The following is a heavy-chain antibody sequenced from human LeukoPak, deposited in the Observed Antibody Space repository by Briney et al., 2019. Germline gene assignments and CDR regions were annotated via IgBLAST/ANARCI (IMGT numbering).Heavy chain of an antibody. CDR1: GFTFSDYY. J-gene: IGHJ4*02. CDR3: AKGDTIVGAISGFGY. D-gene: IGHD1-26*01. Sequence: GGSLRLSCAASGFTFSDYYMSWIRQAPGKGLEWVSYISSSGSTIYYADSVKGRFTISRDNSKNTLYLQMNSLRAEDTAVYYCAKGDTIVGAISGFGYWGQGTLVTVSS. CDR2: ISSSGSTI. V-gene: IGHV3-11*01.